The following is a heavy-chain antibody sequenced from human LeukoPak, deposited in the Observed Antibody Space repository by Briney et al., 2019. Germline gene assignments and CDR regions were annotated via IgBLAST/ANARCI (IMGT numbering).Heavy chain of an antibody. CDR2: INSDGSST. Sequence: GGSLRLSCAASGFTFSAFWMHWVRQAPGKGLVWVSRINSDGSSTTYADSVKGRFTISKDNAKNTVYLQMNSLRAEDTAVYYCVSFYETYWGRGTLVTVSS. V-gene: IGHV3-74*01. CDR3: VSFYETY. J-gene: IGHJ4*02. D-gene: IGHD2/OR15-2a*01. CDR1: GFTFSAFW.